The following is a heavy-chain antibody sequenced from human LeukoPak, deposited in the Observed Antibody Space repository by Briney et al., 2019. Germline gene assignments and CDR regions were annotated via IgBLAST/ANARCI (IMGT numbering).Heavy chain of an antibody. CDR3: ARASMVRGVLPLDY. CDR1: GGSISSYY. D-gene: IGHD3-10*01. V-gene: IGHV4-59*12. J-gene: IGHJ4*02. Sequence: PSKTLSLTCTVSGGSISSYYWSWIRQPPGKGLEWIGYIYYSGSTNYNPSLKSRVTISVDTSKNQFSLKLSSVTAADTAVYYCARASMVRGVLPLDYWGQGTLVTVSS. CDR2: IYYSGST.